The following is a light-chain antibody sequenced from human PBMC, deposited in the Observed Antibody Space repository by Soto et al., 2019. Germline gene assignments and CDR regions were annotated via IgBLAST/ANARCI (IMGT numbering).Light chain of an antibody. J-gene: IGLJ1*01. CDR2: STN. CDR1: SGSVSTSFH. V-gene: IGLV8-61*01. Sequence: QAVVTQEPSFSVSPGGTVTLTCGLSSGSVSTSFHPSWYQQTPGQAPRTLIYSTNTRSSGVPDRFSGSILGNKAALTITGAQADDDSDYYCVLYMGSGIDVFGTGTKLTVL. CDR3: VLYMGSGIDV.